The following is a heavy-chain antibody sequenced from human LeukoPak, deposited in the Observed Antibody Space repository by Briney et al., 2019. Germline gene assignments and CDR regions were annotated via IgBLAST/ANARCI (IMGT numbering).Heavy chain of an antibody. D-gene: IGHD3-3*01. Sequence: PSETLSLTCSVSGGSISSSSYFWGWIRQPPGKALELIGTIYQNGRTNYNSSLKSRVTISMDTSKNQFSLKLTSVTAADTAIYYCVRPYSIFGVVMVFDPWGQGSLVTVSS. CDR1: GGSISSSSYF. CDR3: VRPYSIFGVVMVFDP. J-gene: IGHJ5*02. V-gene: IGHV4-39*07. CDR2: IYQNGRT.